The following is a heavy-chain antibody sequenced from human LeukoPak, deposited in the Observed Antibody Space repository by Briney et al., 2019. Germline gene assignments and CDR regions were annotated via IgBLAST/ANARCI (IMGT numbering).Heavy chain of an antibody. CDR1: GGSFSGYY. Sequence: SETLSLTCAVYGGSFSGYYWSWIRQPPGKGLEWSGEINHSVSTNYNPSLKSRVTISVDTSKNQFSLKLSSVTAADTAVYYCATGVGSSHYYFDYWGQGTMVTVSS. J-gene: IGHJ4*02. CDR2: INHSVST. CDR3: ATGVGSSHYYFDY. D-gene: IGHD6-6*01. V-gene: IGHV4-34*01.